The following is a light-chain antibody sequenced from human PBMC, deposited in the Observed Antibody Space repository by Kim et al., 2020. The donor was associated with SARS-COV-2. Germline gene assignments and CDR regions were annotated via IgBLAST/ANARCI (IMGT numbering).Light chain of an antibody. V-gene: IGKV4-1*01. Sequence: DIVMTQSPDSLAVSLGERATIDCKSSQTILYSSNNKNYLSWYQKKPGQPPKLLIYWASTRESGVPDRFSGSGSGTDFTLTISSLQAEDVAVYYCQQYYGTPYTFGQGTKLEIK. J-gene: IGKJ2*01. CDR3: QQYYGTPYT. CDR2: WAS. CDR1: QTILYSSNNKNY.